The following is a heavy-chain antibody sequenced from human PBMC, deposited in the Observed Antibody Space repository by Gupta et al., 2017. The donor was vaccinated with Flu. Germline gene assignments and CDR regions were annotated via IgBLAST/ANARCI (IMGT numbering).Heavy chain of an antibody. CDR1: GFTFSSSY. CDR3: ATVTSGC. CDR2: INPDGSST. D-gene: IGHD4-17*01. J-gene: IGHJ4*02. V-gene: IGHV3-74*03. Sequence: YGAASGFTFSSSYLQWVRQAPGKGLVWVSRINPDGSSTTYAESVKGRSTISRDNAKNTLYLQMNSLGDDDTAVYYCATVTSGCWGQGTLVTVSS.